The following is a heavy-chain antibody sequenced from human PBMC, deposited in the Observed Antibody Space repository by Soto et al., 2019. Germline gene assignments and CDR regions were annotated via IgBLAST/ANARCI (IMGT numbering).Heavy chain of an antibody. Sequence: QVQLQQWGAGLLKPSETLSLTCAVYGGSFSGYYWSWIRQPPGKGLEWIGEINHSGSTNYNPSLKSRVTISVDTSKNQFSLKLSSVTAADTAVYYCARGRLKGRLHPPRPYYMDVWGKGTTVTVSS. CDR1: GGSFSGYY. D-gene: IGHD4-4*01. V-gene: IGHV4-34*01. CDR3: ARGRLKGRLHPPRPYYMDV. J-gene: IGHJ6*03. CDR2: INHSGST.